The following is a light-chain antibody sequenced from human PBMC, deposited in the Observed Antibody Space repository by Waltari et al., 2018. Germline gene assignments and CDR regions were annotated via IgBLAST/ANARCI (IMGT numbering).Light chain of an antibody. CDR2: RNN. CDR3: AAWDDSLSGVV. J-gene: IGLJ2*01. CDR1: SSNIGRNY. V-gene: IGLV1-47*01. Sequence: QSVLTQPPSASGTPGQRVTIPCSGSSSNIGRNYVYWYQQLPGTAPKRLISRNNQRPSGVPDRFAGSKSGTSASLAISGLRSEDEADYDCAAWDDSLSGVVFGGGTKLTVL.